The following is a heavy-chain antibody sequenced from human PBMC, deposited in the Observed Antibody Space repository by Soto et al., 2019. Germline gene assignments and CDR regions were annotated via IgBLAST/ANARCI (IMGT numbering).Heavy chain of an antibody. CDR1: SSA. CDR2: INAGNGNT. J-gene: IGHJ6*01. V-gene: IGHV1-3*01. Sequence: SSAVQWSCQEKGQRLEWMGWINAGNGNTKYSQKFQGRVTITRDTSASTAYMELSSLRSEDTAVFYCERTDYKRDFLYGFASWRHCTSVHVSS. D-gene: IGHD4-4*01. CDR3: ERTDYKRDFLYGFAS.